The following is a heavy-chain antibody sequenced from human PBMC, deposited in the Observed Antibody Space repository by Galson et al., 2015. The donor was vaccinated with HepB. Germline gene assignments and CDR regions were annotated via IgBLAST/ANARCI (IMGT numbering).Heavy chain of an antibody. CDR1: GGTFSSYT. CDR3: ARSPSYSGPFDY. J-gene: IGHJ4*02. D-gene: IGHD5-12*01. CDR2: IIPILGIA. V-gene: IGHV1-69*02. Sequence: SVKVSCKASGGTFSSYTISWVRQAPGQGLVWMGRIIPILGIANYAQKFQGRVTITADKSTSTAYMELSSLRSEDTAVYYCARSPSYSGPFDYWGQGTLVTVSS.